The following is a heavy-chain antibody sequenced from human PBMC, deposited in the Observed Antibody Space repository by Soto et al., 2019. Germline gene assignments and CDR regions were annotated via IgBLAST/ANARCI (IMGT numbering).Heavy chain of an antibody. Sequence: QVQLVQSGAEVKKPGSSVKVSCKASGGTFSRYAINWVRQAPGHGLEWMGGIIPLFGTANYAQKFQGRVTVTGGESASPAHMELRSLRSEDTAVYYCALDYGHDCGGGNCYFYFWGQGTLVTVSS. D-gene: IGHD2-15*01. CDR1: GGTFSRYA. J-gene: IGHJ4*02. CDR2: IIPLFGTA. V-gene: IGHV1-69*01. CDR3: ALDYGHDCGGGNCYFYF.